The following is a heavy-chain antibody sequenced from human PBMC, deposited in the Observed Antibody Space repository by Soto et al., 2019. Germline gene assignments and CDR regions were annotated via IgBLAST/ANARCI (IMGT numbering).Heavy chain of an antibody. CDR3: ASRAVYCNGFTCSWS. V-gene: IGHV5-51*01. D-gene: IGHD2-15*01. J-gene: IGHJ5*02. CDR1: GYRFSRYW. CDR2: IYPDDSDT. Sequence: GESLKISCKTSGYRFSRYWIGWVRQMPGKGLEWMGVIYPDDSDTRYSPSFLGQVTISADESSNTATLQWSSLRASDSAMYYCASRAVYCNGFTCSWSWGKGIPVTVSS.